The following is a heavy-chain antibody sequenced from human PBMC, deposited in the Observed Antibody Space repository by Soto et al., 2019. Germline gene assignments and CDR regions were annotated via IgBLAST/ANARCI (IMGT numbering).Heavy chain of an antibody. J-gene: IGHJ6*02. CDR1: GYTFTSYA. V-gene: IGHV1-3*01. Sequence: QVPLVQSGAEVKKPGASVKVSCKASGYTFTSYAMHWVRQAPGQRLEWMGWINAGNGNTKYSQKFQGRVTITRDTSASTAYMELSSLRSEDTAVYYCARPDSSKLISYGMDVWGQGTTVTVSS. D-gene: IGHD6-13*01. CDR2: INAGNGNT. CDR3: ARPDSSKLISYGMDV.